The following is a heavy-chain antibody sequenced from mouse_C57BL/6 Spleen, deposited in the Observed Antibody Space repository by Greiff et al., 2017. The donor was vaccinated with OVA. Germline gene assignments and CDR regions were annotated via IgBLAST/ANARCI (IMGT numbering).Heavy chain of an antibody. CDR1: GYSITSGYD. CDR3: ARDRAGTGFAC. Sequence: EVKLVESGPGMVKPSQSLSLTCTVTGYSITSGYDWHWIRHFPGNKLEWMGYISYSGSTNYNPSLKSRISITHDTSKNHFFLKLNSVTTEDTATYYCARDRAGTGFACWGQGTLVTVSA. CDR2: ISYSGST. J-gene: IGHJ3*01. D-gene: IGHD3-1*01. V-gene: IGHV3-1*01.